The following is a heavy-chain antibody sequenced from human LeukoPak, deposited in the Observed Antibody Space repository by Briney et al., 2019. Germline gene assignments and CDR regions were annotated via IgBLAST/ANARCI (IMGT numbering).Heavy chain of an antibody. CDR1: GFTFSSYS. V-gene: IGHV3-21*01. D-gene: IGHD1-26*01. J-gene: IGHJ4*02. Sequence: GGSLRLSCAASGFTFSSYSMNWVRQAPGKGLEWVSSISSSSSYIYYADSVKGRFTISRDNAKNSLFLQMNSLRAEDTAVYYCARDKIVGATYFDYWGQGTLVTVSS. CDR2: ISSSSSYI. CDR3: ARDKIVGATYFDY.